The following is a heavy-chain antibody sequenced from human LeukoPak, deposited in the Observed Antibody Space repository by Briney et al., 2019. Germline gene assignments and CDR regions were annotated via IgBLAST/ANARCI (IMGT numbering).Heavy chain of an antibody. CDR2: INPTGDST. D-gene: IGHD4-23*01. Sequence: ASVEVSCKASGYTLSSYYMHWVRQAPGQGLEWVGLINPTGDSTNYAQNFRGRVTMTRDTSTSTVYMDLSSLRSEDTAVYYCAREASGGYFDYWGQGTLVTVSS. J-gene: IGHJ4*02. CDR3: AREASGGYFDY. V-gene: IGHV1-46*01. CDR1: GYTLSSYY.